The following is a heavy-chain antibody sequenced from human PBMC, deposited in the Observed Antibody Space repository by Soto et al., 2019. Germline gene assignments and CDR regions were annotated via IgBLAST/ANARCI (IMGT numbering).Heavy chain of an antibody. V-gene: IGHV3-33*01. CDR3: ATETRGANSIYAFDI. Sequence: GGSLRLSCAASGFTISSYGMHWVRQAPGKGLEWVAVIWYDGSNKYYADSVKGRFTISRDNSKNTLYLQMNSLRAEDTAVYYCATETRGANSIYAFDIWGQGTMVTV. J-gene: IGHJ3*02. CDR1: GFTISSYG. D-gene: IGHD1-7*01. CDR2: IWYDGSNK.